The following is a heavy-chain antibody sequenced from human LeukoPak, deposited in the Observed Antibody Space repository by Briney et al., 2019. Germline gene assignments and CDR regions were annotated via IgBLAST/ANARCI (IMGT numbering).Heavy chain of an antibody. CDR3: ARSRHSEYHYHAGGYPLNWFDS. D-gene: IGHD3-22*01. CDR1: GGSIISHY. J-gene: IGHJ5*01. CDR2: IYSSGST. Sequence: SETLSLTCSVSGGSIISHYWTWIRQPAGKGLEWIGRIYSSGSTNYSPSLKSRVTMSVDTSKNQFSLKLTSVTAADTAVYYCARSRHSEYHYHAGGYPLNWFDSWGQGTQVTVS. V-gene: IGHV4-4*07.